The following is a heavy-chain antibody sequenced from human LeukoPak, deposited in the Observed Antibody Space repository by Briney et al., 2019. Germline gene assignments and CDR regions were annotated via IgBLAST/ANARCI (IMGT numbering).Heavy chain of an antibody. J-gene: IGHJ5*02. CDR1: GGSISSVGYS. Sequence: SHTLSLTCAVSGGSISSVGYSWSWIRQPPGKGLEWIGYIYYSGSTYYNPSLKSRVTISVDRSKNQFSLKLSSVTAADTAVYYCARGVQYVVSQHGNWFDPWGQGTLVTVSS. V-gene: IGHV4-30-2*01. CDR3: ARGVQYVVSQHGNWFDP. D-gene: IGHD1-1*01. CDR2: IYYSGST.